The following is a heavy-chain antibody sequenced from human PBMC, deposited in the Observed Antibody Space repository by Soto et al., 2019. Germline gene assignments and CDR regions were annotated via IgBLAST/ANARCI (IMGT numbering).Heavy chain of an antibody. CDR1: GFSLSTSGVG. D-gene: IGHD6-19*01. V-gene: IGHV2-5*02. J-gene: IGHJ6*02. CDR2: IYWDDDK. CDR3: AHTGAAVGGGMDV. Sequence: QITLKESGPTLVKPSQTLTLTCTFSGFSLSTSGVGVGWVRQPPGKALEWLALIYWDDDKRHSPALKSRLSXTXDXXKNQVVLTIANMDPVDTATYYCAHTGAAVGGGMDVWGQGTTVTVSS.